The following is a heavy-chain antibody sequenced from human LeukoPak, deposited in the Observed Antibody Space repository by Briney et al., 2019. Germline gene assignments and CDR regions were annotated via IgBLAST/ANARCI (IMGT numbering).Heavy chain of an antibody. D-gene: IGHD3-22*01. J-gene: IGHJ4*02. CDR1: GFTFSSYA. Sequence: PGGSLRLSRAASGFTFSSYAMHWVRQAPGKGLEWVAVISYDGSNKYYADSVKGRFTISRDNSKNTLYLQMNSLRAEDTAVYYCARDSYYYDSSLDYWGQGTLVTVSS. CDR2: ISYDGSNK. CDR3: ARDSYYYDSSLDY. V-gene: IGHV3-30*04.